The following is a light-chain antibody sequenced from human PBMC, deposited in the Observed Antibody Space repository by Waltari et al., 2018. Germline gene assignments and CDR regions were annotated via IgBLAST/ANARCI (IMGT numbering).Light chain of an antibody. V-gene: IGLV1-40*01. CDR1: SSTTGAGHD. CDR2: ANS. CDR3: QSYDSSLSV. Sequence: QSVLTQPPSVSGAPGQRVTISCTGSSSTTGAGHDVHWYQQLPGTAPKPPIYANSNRPSGVPDRFSGSKSGTSASLAITGLQAEDEADYYCQSYDSSLSVFGTGTKVTVL. J-gene: IGLJ1*01.